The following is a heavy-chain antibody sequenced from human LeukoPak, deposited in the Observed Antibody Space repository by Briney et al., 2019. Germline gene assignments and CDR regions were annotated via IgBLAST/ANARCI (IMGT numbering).Heavy chain of an antibody. V-gene: IGHV3-21*01. CDR3: SRDRLGGLDL. CDR1: GFNFSTYA. Sequence: PGGSLRLSCAASGFNFSTYAINWVRQAPGKGLKWVSSTSTMSNYIFYGDSVKGRFTISRDNAKNSVYLQMNSLRPEDTAVYYCSRDRLGGLDLWGQGTLVTVSS. CDR2: TSTMSNYI. J-gene: IGHJ5*02. D-gene: IGHD5-12*01.